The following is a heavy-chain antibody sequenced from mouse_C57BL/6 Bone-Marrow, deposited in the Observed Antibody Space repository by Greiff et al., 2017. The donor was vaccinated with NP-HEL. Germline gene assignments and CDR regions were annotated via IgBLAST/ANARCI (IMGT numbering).Heavy chain of an antibody. CDR3: ASRWLLRDY. Sequence: QVHVKQPGAELVKPGASVKLSCKASGYTFTSYWMHWVKQRPGQGLEWIGMIHPNSGSTNYNEKFKSKATLTVDKSSSTAYMQLSSLTSEDSAVYYCASRWLLRDYWGQGTTLTVSS. D-gene: IGHD2-3*01. CDR1: GYTFTSYW. V-gene: IGHV1-64*01. J-gene: IGHJ2*01. CDR2: IHPNSGST.